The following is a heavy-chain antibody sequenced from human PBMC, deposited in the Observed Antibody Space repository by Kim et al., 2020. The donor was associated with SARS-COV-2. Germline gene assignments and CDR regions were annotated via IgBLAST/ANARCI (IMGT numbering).Heavy chain of an antibody. J-gene: IGHJ4*02. D-gene: IGHD6-19*01. CDR1: GYTFTGYY. CDR3: ARVWDSSGWFKGLYYFDY. Sequence: ASVKVSCKASGYTFTGYYMHWVRQAPGQGLEWMGWINPNSGGTNYAQKFQGRVTMTRDTSISTAYMELSRLRSDDTAVYYCARVWDSSGWFKGLYYFDYWGQGTLVTVSS. CDR2: INPNSGGT. V-gene: IGHV1-2*02.